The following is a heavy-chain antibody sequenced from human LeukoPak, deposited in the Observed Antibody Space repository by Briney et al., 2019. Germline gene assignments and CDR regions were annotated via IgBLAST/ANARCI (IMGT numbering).Heavy chain of an antibody. CDR3: ARDGYGSGSYSNDY. D-gene: IGHD3-10*01. Sequence: GGSLGLSCAASGFTFSSYWMSWVRQAPGKGLEWVANIKQDGSEKYYVDSVKGRFTISRDNAKNSLYLQMNSLRAEDTAVYYCARDGYGSGSYSNDYWGQGTLVTVSS. CDR1: GFTFSSYW. V-gene: IGHV3-7*01. CDR2: IKQDGSEK. J-gene: IGHJ4*02.